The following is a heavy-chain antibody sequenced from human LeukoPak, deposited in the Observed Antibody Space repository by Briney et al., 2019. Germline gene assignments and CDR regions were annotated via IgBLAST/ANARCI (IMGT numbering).Heavy chain of an antibody. CDR3: ARDVVVVAASDAFDI. D-gene: IGHD2-15*01. CDR1: GYTFTSYG. Sequence: GASVKVSCKASGYTFTSYGISWVRQAPGQGLEWMGWISAYNGNTNYAQKLQGRVTMTTDTSTSTAYMELRSLRSDDTAVYYCARDVVVVAASDAFDIWGQGTMVTVSS. V-gene: IGHV1-18*01. CDR2: ISAYNGNT. J-gene: IGHJ3*02.